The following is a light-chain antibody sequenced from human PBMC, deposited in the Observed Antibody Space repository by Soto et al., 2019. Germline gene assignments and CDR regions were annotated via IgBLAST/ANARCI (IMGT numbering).Light chain of an antibody. CDR3: QQYGGSPRT. CDR2: GAS. Sequence: EMVLTQSPVTLSLSPGERGTLSCRASQSVGTSLAWYQQKPGQAPRLLIYGASNRATGIPDRFSGSGSGTDFTLTISKLEPEDFAVYHCQQYGGSPRTFGQGTKVDIK. V-gene: IGKV3-20*01. J-gene: IGKJ1*01. CDR1: QSVGTS.